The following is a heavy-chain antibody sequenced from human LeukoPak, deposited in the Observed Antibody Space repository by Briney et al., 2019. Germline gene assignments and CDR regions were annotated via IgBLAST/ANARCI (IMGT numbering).Heavy chain of an antibody. CDR2: IIPIFGTA. Sequence: SVKVSCKASGGTFSSYAISWVRQAPGQGLEWMGGIIPIFGTANYAQKFQGRVTITADESTSTAYMELSSLRSEDTAVYYCTIRYSDWLSLDYWGQGTLVTVSS. CDR3: TIRYSDWLSLDY. CDR1: GGTFSSYA. J-gene: IGHJ4*02. D-gene: IGHD3-9*01. V-gene: IGHV1-69*13.